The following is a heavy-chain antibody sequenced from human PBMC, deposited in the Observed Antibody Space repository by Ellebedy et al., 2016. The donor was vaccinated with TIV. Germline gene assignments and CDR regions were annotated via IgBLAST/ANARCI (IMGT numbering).Heavy chain of an antibody. CDR1: GGSISSSSYY. CDR3: ARREAYYDFWSGYLDYGMDV. CDR2: IYYSGST. Sequence: SETLSLXCTVSGGSISSSSYYWGWIRQPPGKGLEWIGSIYYSGSTYYNPSLKSRVTISVDTSKNQFSLKLSSVTAADTAVYYCARREAYYDFWSGYLDYGMDVWGQGTTVTVSS. J-gene: IGHJ6*02. V-gene: IGHV4-39*01. D-gene: IGHD3-3*01.